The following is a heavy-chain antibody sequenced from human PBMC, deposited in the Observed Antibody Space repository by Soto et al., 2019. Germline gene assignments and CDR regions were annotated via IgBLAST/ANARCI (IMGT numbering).Heavy chain of an antibody. CDR2: IYYSGST. J-gene: IGHJ6*02. V-gene: IGHV4-31*03. CDR3: ARQNPPGYYYYAMDV. Sequence: SETLSLTCTVSGGSISSGGYYWNWIRQHPGKGLEWIGYIYYSGSTYYNPSLKSRVTISVDTSKNQFSLKLSSVTAADTVVYYCARQNPPGYYYYAMDVWGQGTTVTVSS. CDR1: GGSISSGGYY.